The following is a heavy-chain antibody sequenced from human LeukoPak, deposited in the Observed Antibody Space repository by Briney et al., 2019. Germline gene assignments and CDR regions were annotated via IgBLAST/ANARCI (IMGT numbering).Heavy chain of an antibody. D-gene: IGHD5-18*01. CDR1: GGTFSSYA. CDR2: IIPIFGTA. CDR3: ARGRLWLNWFDP. V-gene: IGHV1-69*06. Sequence: GSSVKVACKASGGTFSSYAISWVRQAPGQGLEWMGGIIPIFGTANYAQKFQGRVTITADKSTSTAYMELSSLRSEDTAVYYCARGRLWLNWFDPWGQGTLVTVSS. J-gene: IGHJ5*02.